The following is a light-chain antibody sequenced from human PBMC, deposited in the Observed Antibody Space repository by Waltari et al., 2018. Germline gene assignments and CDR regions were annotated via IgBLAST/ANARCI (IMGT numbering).Light chain of an antibody. Sequence: XIVLTQSPGTLSLSPGERATLSCRASQSVSSSYLAWYQQKPGQAPRLLIYGASSRATGIPDRFSGSXSGTDFTLTISRLEPEDFAVYYCQQYGSSPMYTXXQGTKLEIK. CDR1: QSVSSSY. CDR3: QQYGSSPMYT. V-gene: IGKV3-20*01. CDR2: GAS. J-gene: IGKJ2*01.